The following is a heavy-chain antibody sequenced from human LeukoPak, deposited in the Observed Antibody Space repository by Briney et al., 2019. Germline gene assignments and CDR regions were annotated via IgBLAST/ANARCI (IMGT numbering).Heavy chain of an antibody. J-gene: IGHJ4*02. Sequence: ASVKVSCKASGYTFTSYGISWVRQAPGQGLEWMGWISAYNGNTNYAQKLQGRVTMTTDTSTRTAYIELRSLRVDDTAVYYCARDGGYGDYGVQYFDYWGQGTLVTVSS. CDR3: ARDGGYGDYGVQYFDY. CDR2: ISAYNGNT. D-gene: IGHD4-17*01. V-gene: IGHV1-18*01. CDR1: GYTFTSYG.